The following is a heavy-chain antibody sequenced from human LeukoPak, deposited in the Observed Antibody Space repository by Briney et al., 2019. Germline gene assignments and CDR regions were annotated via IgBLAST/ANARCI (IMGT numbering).Heavy chain of an antibody. CDR3: TRLLDNDSSGYPDTFDM. D-gene: IGHD3-22*01. CDR1: GGSISSHY. Sequence: SETLSLTCSVSGGSISSHYWSWIRQPPGKELEWIGYLFHSESTNYNPSLQSRVTISVDTSRNHFSLKLTSVTAADTAVYYCTRLLDNDSSGYPDTFDMWGQGTMVTVSS. J-gene: IGHJ3*02. V-gene: IGHV4-59*11. CDR2: LFHSEST.